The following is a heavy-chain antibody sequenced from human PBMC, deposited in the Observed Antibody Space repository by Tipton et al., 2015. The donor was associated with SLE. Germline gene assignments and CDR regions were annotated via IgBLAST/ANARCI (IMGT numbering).Heavy chain of an antibody. CDR1: GFIFSSYE. CDR3: ARVDYGEGAFDI. J-gene: IGHJ3*02. V-gene: IGHV3-48*03. CDR2: ISSSGSTI. Sequence: GSLRLSCAASGFIFSSYEMNWVRQAPGKGLEWVSYISSSGSTIYYADSVKGRLTISRDNAKNSLYLQMNSLRAEDTAIYYCARVDYGEGAFDIWGQGTMVTVSS. D-gene: IGHD4-17*01.